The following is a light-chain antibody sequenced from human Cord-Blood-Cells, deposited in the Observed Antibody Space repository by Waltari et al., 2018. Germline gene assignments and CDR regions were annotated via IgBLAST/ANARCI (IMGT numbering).Light chain of an antibody. CDR1: QSISSY. CDR2: AAA. J-gene: IGKJ2*04. CDR3: QQSYSTPCS. V-gene: IGKV1-39*01. Sequence: DIQMTQSPPSLSASVGDRVTITCRASQSISSYLNWYQQKPGKAPKLLIYAAASLQSGVPSRFSGSGSETDFTLTISSLQPEDFATYYCQQSYSTPCSFGQGTKLEIK.